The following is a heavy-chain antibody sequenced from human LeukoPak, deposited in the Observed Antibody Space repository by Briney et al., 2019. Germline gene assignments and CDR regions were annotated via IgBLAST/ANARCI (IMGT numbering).Heavy chain of an antibody. CDR3: AKVAKNRALYYYYGMDV. D-gene: IGHD5-12*01. CDR1: GFTFSTYS. Sequence: GGSLRLSCAASGFTFSTYSMSWVRLAPGKGLEWVSGISGSGANTYYADSVKGRFTISRDNSKNTLYLQMNSLRAEDTAVYYCAKVAKNRALYYYYGMDVWGQGTTVTVSS. V-gene: IGHV3-23*01. CDR2: ISGSGANT. J-gene: IGHJ6*02.